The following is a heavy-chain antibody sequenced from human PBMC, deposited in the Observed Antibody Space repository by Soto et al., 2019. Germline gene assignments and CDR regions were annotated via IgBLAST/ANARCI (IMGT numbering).Heavy chain of an antibody. V-gene: IGHV4-59*01. D-gene: IGHD5-18*01. CDR3: AKVGGYSYSDGFDM. J-gene: IGHJ3*02. Sequence: QVQLQESGPGLVKPSETLSLTCTVSGGSISTYYWSWIRQPPGKELEWIGYIYFSGSTNYNPSLKSQATISVDTSKNQFSLKLTSVTAADTAVYYWAKVGGYSYSDGFDMWGQGTMVTVSS. CDR1: GGSISTYY. CDR2: IYFSGST.